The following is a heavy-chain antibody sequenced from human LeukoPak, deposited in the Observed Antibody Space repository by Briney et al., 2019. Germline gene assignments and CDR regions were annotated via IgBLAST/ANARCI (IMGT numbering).Heavy chain of an antibody. J-gene: IGHJ4*02. D-gene: IGHD3-10*02. V-gene: IGHV3-23*01. Sequence: GGSLRLSCVASGFTFSSYGMSWVRQAPGKGLEWVSAISGSGGSTYYADSVKGRFTISRDNSKNTLYLQMNSLRAEDTAVYYCAKDSVRGVIIPNYFDYWGQGTLVTVSS. CDR2: ISGSGGST. CDR3: AKDSVRGVIIPNYFDY. CDR1: GFTFSSYG.